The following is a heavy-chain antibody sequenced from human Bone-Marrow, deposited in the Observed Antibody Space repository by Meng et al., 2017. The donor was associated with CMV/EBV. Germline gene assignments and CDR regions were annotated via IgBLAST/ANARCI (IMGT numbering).Heavy chain of an antibody. Sequence: GESLKISCAASGFTFSSYAMHWVRQAPGKGLEWVAVISYDGSNKYYADSVKGRFTISRDNSKNTLYLQMNSLRAEDTAVYYCARDVFGITGYYYGMDVWGQGTTVTVSS. V-gene: IGHV3-30-3*01. CDR2: ISYDGSNK. D-gene: IGHD1-14*01. CDR3: ARDVFGITGYYYGMDV. J-gene: IGHJ6*02. CDR1: GFTFSSYA.